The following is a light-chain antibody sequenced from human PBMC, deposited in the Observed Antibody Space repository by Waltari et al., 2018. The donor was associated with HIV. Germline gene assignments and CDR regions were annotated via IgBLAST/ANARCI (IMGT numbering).Light chain of an antibody. J-gene: IGKJ5*01. V-gene: IGKV1-5*03. CDR3: QHYDTYPIS. CDR1: QSISSW. CDR2: RAS. Sequence: DIQMTQSPSTLSASVGDRVTITCRASQSISSWLAWYQQKPGKAPKLLIYRASNLESGVPSRFSGSGSGTEFTLTINSLQTDDFATYYCQHYDTYPISFGQGTRLE.